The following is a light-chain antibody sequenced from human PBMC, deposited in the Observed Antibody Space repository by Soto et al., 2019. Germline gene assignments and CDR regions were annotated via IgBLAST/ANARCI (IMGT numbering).Light chain of an antibody. CDR1: STDVGDFNY. V-gene: IGLV2-14*03. CDR2: DFT. Sequence: QSALTQPASVSGSPGRPVTISCTGTSTDVGDFNYVSWYQHLPGRAPKLIIYDFTNRPSGISYRFSASKSGRTASLTISGLQAEDEADYYCSSYSSSTTHVVFGGGTQLTVL. J-gene: IGLJ2*01. CDR3: SSYSSSTTHVV.